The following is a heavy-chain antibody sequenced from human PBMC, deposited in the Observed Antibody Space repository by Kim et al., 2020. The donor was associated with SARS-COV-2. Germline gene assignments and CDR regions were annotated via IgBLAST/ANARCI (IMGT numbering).Heavy chain of an antibody. CDR2: ITADPGST. CDR1: GFNFSNYA. Sequence: GGSLRLSCAASGFNFSNYAMNWVRQAPGKGLEWVSAITADPGSTYYVDSVKGRFTISRDNSKNTLSLQMSSLRAEDTAVYYCATAVSQTYYYGMDVWGQGTTVTVSS. V-gene: IGHV3-23*01. CDR3: ATAVSQTYYYGMDV. D-gene: IGHD2-8*01. J-gene: IGHJ6*02.